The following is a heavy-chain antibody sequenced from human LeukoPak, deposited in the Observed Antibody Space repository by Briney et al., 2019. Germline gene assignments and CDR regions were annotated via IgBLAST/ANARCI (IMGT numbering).Heavy chain of an antibody. Sequence: SETLSLTCAVYGVSFRGYYWSWIRQPPGKGLEWIGEINHSGSTNYNPSLKSRATISVDTYKNLFSLKVSSVTAADTAVYYCARSWGGTMVRGVIRSQNGMDVWGKGTTGIVSS. V-gene: IGHV4-34*01. J-gene: IGHJ6*04. CDR2: INHSGST. CDR1: GVSFRGYY. CDR3: ARSWGGTMVRGVIRSQNGMDV. D-gene: IGHD3-10*01.